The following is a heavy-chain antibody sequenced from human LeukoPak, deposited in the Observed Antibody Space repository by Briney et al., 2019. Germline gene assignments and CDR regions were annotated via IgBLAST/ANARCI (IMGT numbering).Heavy chain of an antibody. CDR3: ARDRSGFGLPSDY. V-gene: IGHV3-74*01. D-gene: IGHD3-10*01. CDR1: AFTFSSYW. Sequence: GGSLRLSCAVSAFTFSSYWMHWVRQAPGKGLVWVSRINSDGSSTSYADSVKGRFTISRDNAKNTLYLQMNSLRAEDTAVYYCARDRSGFGLPSDYWGQGTLVTVSS. J-gene: IGHJ4*02. CDR2: INSDGSST.